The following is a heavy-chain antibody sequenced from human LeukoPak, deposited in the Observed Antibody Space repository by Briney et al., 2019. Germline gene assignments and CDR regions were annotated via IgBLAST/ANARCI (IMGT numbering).Heavy chain of an antibody. D-gene: IGHD1-26*01. CDR2: FNPRGGST. J-gene: IGHJ4*02. V-gene: IGHV1-46*01. Sequence: ASVKVSCKASGYTFSRYNLHWVRQAPGQGLEWMGTFNPRGGSTSYAQKFQGRLTMTSDTSTSTVYMELSSLRSEDTAVYYCARAGIVGANPLDYWGQGTLVTVSS. CDR3: ARAGIVGANPLDY. CDR1: GYTFSRYN.